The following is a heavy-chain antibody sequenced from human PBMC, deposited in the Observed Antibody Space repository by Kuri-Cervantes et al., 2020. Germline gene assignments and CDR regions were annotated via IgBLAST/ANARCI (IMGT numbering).Heavy chain of an antibody. J-gene: IGHJ5*02. CDR2: IYYSGST. CDR1: GGSISSYY. Sequence: SETLSLTCTVSGGSISSYYWSWIRQPPGKGLEWIGYIYYSGSTNYNPSLKSRVTISVDTSKNQFSLKLSSVTAADTAVYYCARGNIVVVPAAWVPLNWFDPWGQGTLATVSS. D-gene: IGHD2-2*01. V-gene: IGHV4-59*01. CDR3: ARGNIVVVPAAWVPLNWFDP.